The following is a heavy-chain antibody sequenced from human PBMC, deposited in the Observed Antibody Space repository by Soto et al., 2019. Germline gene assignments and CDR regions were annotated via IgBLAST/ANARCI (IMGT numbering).Heavy chain of an antibody. CDR2: VYYSGNT. J-gene: IGHJ4*02. V-gene: IGHV4-59*08. CDR1: GGSISSYY. CDR3: AGQGGYCTSTSCYDV. Sequence: QVQLQESGPGLVKPSETLSLTCTVSGGSISSYYWSWIRQPPGKGLEWIGYVYYSGNTNYNPSLKGRVTISVGTSKNQFSLILSSVTAADTAVYYCAGQGGYCTSTSCYDVWSQGTLVTVSS. D-gene: IGHD2-2*01.